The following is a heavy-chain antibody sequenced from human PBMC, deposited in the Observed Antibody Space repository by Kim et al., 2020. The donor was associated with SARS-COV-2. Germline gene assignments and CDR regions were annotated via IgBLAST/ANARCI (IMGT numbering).Heavy chain of an antibody. Sequence: SETLSLTCAVYGGSFSGYYWSWIRQPPGKGLEWIGEINHSGSTNYNPSLKSRVTISVDTSKNQFSLKLSSVTAADTAVYYCARDAVAGPFDYWGQGTLVT. CDR3: ARDAVAGPFDY. CDR1: GGSFSGYY. D-gene: IGHD6-19*01. V-gene: IGHV4-34*01. J-gene: IGHJ4*02. CDR2: INHSGST.